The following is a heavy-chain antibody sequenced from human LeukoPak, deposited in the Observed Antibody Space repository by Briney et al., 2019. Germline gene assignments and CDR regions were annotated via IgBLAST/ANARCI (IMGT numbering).Heavy chain of an antibody. CDR2: IWYDGSNK. Sequence: GGSLRLSCAASGFTFSSYGMHWVRQAPGKGLEWVAVIWYDGSNKYYADSVKGRFTISRDNSKNTLYLQMNSLRAEDTAVYYCAKVLLSTPYYYDSSGSYLDAFDIWGQGTMVTVSS. D-gene: IGHD3-22*01. CDR3: AKVLLSTPYYYDSSGSYLDAFDI. V-gene: IGHV3-30*02. J-gene: IGHJ3*02. CDR1: GFTFSSYG.